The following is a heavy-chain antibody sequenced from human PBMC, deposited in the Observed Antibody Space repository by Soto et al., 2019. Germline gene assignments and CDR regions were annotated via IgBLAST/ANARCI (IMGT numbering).Heavy chain of an antibody. Sequence: DSETISGKGCGWKYSRYWMGREHQKKGKGLEWMGIIYPGDSDTRYSPSFQGQVTISADKSISTAYLQWSSLKASDTAMYYCARHATTESRDAFDIWGQGTMVTVSS. D-gene: IGHD5-12*01. CDR1: GWKYSRYW. CDR3: ARHATTESRDAFDI. J-gene: IGHJ3*02. CDR2: IYPGDSDT. V-gene: IGHV5-51*07.